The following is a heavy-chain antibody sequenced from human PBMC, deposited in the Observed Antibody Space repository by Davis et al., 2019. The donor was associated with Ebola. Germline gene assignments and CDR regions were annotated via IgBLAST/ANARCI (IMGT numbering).Heavy chain of an antibody. CDR1: GGSVSSGSYY. CDR3: ARMDDSSVPV. CDR2: INHSGST. Sequence: PSETLSLTCTVSGGSVSSGSYYWSWIRQPPGKGLEWIGEINHSGSTNYNPSLKSRVTISVDTSKNQFSLKLSSVTAADTAVYYCARMDDSSVPVWGQGTMVTVSS. V-gene: IGHV4-39*07. J-gene: IGHJ3*01. D-gene: IGHD3-22*01.